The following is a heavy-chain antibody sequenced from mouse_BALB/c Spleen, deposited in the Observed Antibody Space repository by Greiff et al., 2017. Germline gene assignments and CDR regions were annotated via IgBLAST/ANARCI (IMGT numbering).Heavy chain of an antibody. V-gene: IGHV2-2*02. CDR1: GFSLTSYG. CDR3: ASQIWPYAMDY. Sequence: VKLMESGPGLVQPSQSLSITCTVSGFSLTSYGVHWVRQSPGKGLEWLGVIWSGGSTDYNAAFISRLSISKDNSKSQVFFKMNSLQANDTAIYYCASQIWPYAMDYWGQGTSVTVSS. J-gene: IGHJ4*01. CDR2: IWSGGST.